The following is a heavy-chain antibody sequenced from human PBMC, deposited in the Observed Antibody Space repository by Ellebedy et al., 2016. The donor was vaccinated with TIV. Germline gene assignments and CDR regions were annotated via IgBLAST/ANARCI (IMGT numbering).Heavy chain of an antibody. CDR2: ITYSGST. D-gene: IGHD2-2*01. J-gene: IGHJ4*02. V-gene: IGHV4-39*01. CDR1: GGTFSSSGYH. Sequence: GSLRLXCTVSGGTFSSSGYHWGWIRQPPGKGLEWIGSITYSGSTNYSPSLQSRVSISEDTSKNQFSLNVRSVTAADTAVYYCARQRRTAISTSWLIDYWGQGTLVTVSS. CDR3: ARQRRTAISTSWLIDY.